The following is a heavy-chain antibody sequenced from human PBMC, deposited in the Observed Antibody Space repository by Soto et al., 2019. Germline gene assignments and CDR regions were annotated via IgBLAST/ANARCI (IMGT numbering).Heavy chain of an antibody. V-gene: IGHV5-51*01. J-gene: IGHJ5*02. Sequence: GESLKISCKGPGHLFNNHWIGWVRQTPGKGLECMGLIFTRDSETKTSPSFQGHVSFSVDNSINPVYLQWTSLKTTDTGIYFCARGYFDSGHGYDLWGQGTLVTVSS. CDR2: IFTRDSET. CDR1: GHLFNNHW. CDR3: ARGYFDSGHGYDL. D-gene: IGHD3-10*01.